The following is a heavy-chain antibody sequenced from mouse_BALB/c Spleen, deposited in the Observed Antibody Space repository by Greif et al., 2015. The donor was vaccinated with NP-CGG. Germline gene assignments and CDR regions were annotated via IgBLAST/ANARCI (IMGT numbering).Heavy chain of an antibody. CDR3: ARKGHYHGGFAY. CDR1: GYTFTEYT. Sequence: EVKLVESGPELVKPGASVKISCKTSGYTFTEYTMHWVKQSHGKSLEWIGGINPNNGGTSYNQKFKGKATLTVDKSSSTAYMELRSLTSEDSAVYYCARKGHYHGGFAYWGQGTLVTVSA. J-gene: IGHJ3*01. D-gene: IGHD1-2*01. V-gene: IGHV1-18*01. CDR2: INPNNGGT.